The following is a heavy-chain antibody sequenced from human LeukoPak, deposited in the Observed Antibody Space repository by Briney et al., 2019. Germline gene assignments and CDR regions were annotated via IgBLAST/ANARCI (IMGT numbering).Heavy chain of an antibody. CDR2: ISSSSSYI. J-gene: IGHJ5*02. V-gene: IGHV3-21*01. Sequence: GGSLRLSCAASGFTFSSYSMNWVRQAPGKGLEWVSSISSSSSYISYADSVKGRFTISRDNAMHSLYLQMNSLSAEDTAVYYCAKSYDSSGTINWFDPWGQGTLVTVSS. CDR1: GFTFSSYS. CDR3: AKSYDSSGTINWFDP. D-gene: IGHD3-22*01.